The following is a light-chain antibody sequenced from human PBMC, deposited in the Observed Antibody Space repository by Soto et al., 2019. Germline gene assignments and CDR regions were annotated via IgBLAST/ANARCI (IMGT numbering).Light chain of an antibody. CDR3: QQSYSTPLT. Sequence: DIQITQSPSSLSASVRDRFTITCRASQSISSYLNWYQQKPGKAPKLLIYAASSLQSGVPSRFSGSGSGTDFTLTISSLQPEDFATYYCQQSYSTPLTFGGGTKVDNK. CDR1: QSISSY. CDR2: AAS. V-gene: IGKV1-39*01. J-gene: IGKJ4*01.